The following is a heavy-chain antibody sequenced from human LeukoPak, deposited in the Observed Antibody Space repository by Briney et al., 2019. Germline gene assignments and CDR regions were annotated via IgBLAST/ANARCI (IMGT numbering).Heavy chain of an antibody. CDR1: GYSISSGYY. J-gene: IGHJ5*02. CDR2: IYHSGST. V-gene: IGHV4-38-2*01. Sequence: SETLSLTCAVSGYSISSGYYWGWIRQPPGKGLEWIGSIYHSGSTYYNPSLKSRVTISVDTSKNQFSLKLSSVTAADTAVYYCARHANSWFDPWGQGTLVTVSS. CDR3: ARHANSWFDP.